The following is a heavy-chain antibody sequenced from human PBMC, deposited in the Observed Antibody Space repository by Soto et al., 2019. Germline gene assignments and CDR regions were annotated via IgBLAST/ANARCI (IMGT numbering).Heavy chain of an antibody. V-gene: IGHV4-59*08. CDR2: IFYSGSL. CDR3: ARATTLFGVVLSD. J-gene: IGHJ4*02. CDR1: GGSISGYY. D-gene: IGHD3-3*01. Sequence: QVQLQESGPGLVKPSETLSLTCTVSGGSISGYYWSWIRQPPGKGLEWIGYIFYSGSLKYNPSLKSRVTMSVDTSKNHRSLRLTSVTAADTAVYFCARATTLFGVVLSDWGQGSLVTVSS.